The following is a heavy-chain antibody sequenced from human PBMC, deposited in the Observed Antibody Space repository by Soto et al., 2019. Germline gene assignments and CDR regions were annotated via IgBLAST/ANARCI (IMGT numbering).Heavy chain of an antibody. CDR1: GFTFDDYS. CDR2: ISWDGGTT. CDR3: AKAYHHIIVVTALIDY. D-gene: IGHD2-21*02. J-gene: IGHJ4*02. V-gene: IGHV3-43*01. Sequence: GGSLSLSCAASGFTFDDYSMHWVRQAPGKGLEWVSLISWDGGTTYYADSVKGRFTISRDNSKDSLYLQMNSLRTEDTALYYCAKAYHHIIVVTALIDYWGQGALVTVSS.